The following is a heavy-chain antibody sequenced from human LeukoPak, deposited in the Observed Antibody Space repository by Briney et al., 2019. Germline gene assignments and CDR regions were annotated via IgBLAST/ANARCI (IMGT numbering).Heavy chain of an antibody. J-gene: IGHJ3*02. D-gene: IGHD6-13*01. Sequence: GGSLRLSCAASGFTLRTYWMHWVRQAPGKGLVWVSRINSDGGSTVYADSVKGRFTISRHNSKNTPYLQMSSLRAEDTAVYYCAREAYSNYAFDIWGQGTMVTVSS. CDR3: AREAYSNYAFDI. CDR2: INSDGGST. V-gene: IGHV3-74*01. CDR1: GFTLRTYW.